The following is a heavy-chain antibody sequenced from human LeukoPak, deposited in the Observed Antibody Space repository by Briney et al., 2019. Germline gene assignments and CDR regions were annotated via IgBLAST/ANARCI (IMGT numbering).Heavy chain of an antibody. D-gene: IGHD3-10*01. Sequence: PGGSLRLSCAASGFTFSSYGMHWVRQAPGKGLEWVAVISYDGSNKYHADSVKGRFTISRDNSKNTLYLQMNSLRAEDTAVYYCAKTARPGAAVNYFDYWGQGTLVTVSS. CDR3: AKTARPGAAVNYFDY. J-gene: IGHJ4*02. CDR2: ISYDGSNK. CDR1: GFTFSSYG. V-gene: IGHV3-30*18.